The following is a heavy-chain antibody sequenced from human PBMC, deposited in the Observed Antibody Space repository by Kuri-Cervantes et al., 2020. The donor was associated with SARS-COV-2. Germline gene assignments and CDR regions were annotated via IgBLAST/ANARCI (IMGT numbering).Heavy chain of an antibody. CDR1: GFTFSTYA. CDR2: ISGSGDST. D-gene: IGHD4-17*01. CDR3: AKETTGYYYYMDV. V-gene: IGHV3-23*01. Sequence: GGSLRLSCAASGFTFSTYAMSWVRQAPGKGLEWVSTISGSGDSTYYADSVKGRFTISRDNSKNTLYLQMNSLRAEDTAVYYCAKETTGYYYYMDVWGKGTTVTVSS. J-gene: IGHJ6*03.